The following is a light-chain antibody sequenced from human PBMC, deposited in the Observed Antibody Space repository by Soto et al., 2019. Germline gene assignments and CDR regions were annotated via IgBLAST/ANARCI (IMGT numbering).Light chain of an antibody. Sequence: VLTQSPATLSLSPGERATLSCRASQSVSNYLAWYQHKPGQAPRLLIYDASSRATGIPARCSGSGSGTDFTLTISSLEPEDSAVYYCQSLFNFGRGTKVYI. CDR3: QSLFN. CDR2: DAS. CDR1: QSVSNY. J-gene: IGKJ3*01. V-gene: IGKV3-11*01.